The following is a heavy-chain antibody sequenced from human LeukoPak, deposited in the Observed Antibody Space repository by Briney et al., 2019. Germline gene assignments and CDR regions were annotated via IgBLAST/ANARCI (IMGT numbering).Heavy chain of an antibody. CDR3: ARDHHPSYYLPDY. Sequence: GGSLRLSCAVSGFTFSSYWMTWVRQAPGKGLEWVASIKEDGSEKYYEDSVRGRFTISRDNAKNSLYLQMNSLRAEDTAVYYCARDHHPSYYLPDYWGQGTLVTVSS. CDR2: IKEDGSEK. J-gene: IGHJ4*02. D-gene: IGHD1-26*01. V-gene: IGHV3-7*04. CDR1: GFTFSSYW.